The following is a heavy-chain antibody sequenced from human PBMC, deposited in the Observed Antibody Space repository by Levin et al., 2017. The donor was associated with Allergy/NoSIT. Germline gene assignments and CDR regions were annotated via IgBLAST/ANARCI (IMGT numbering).Heavy chain of an antibody. V-gene: IGHV3-23*01. D-gene: IGHD2-15*01. CDR2: ISGSGGST. Sequence: SCAASGFTFSSYAMSWVRQAPGKGLEWVSAISGSGGSTYYADSVKGRFTISRDNSKNTLYLQMNSLRAEDTAVYYCAKDAGYSDAFDIWGQGTMVTVSS. J-gene: IGHJ3*02. CDR3: AKDAGYSDAFDI. CDR1: GFTFSSYA.